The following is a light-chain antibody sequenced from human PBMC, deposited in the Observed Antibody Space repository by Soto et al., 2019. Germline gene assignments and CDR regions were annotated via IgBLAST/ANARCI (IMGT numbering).Light chain of an antibody. CDR3: PHYGSSWT. CDR2: GAS. V-gene: IGKV3-20*01. Sequence: EIVLTQSPGTLSLSPGERATLSCRASQTVSSNYLAWFQQKGGQAPRLLIFGASSRAAGIPDRFSGSVSGTDFILTISRLKREDFAVYYCPHYGSSWTFGQGTKVEI. CDR1: QTVSSNY. J-gene: IGKJ1*01.